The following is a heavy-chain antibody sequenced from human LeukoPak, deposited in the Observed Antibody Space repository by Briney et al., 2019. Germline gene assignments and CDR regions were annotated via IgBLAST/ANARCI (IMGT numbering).Heavy chain of an antibody. D-gene: IGHD3-22*01. CDR3: GRAGADSSGYYTIDY. CDR1: GGSISSDDYY. CDR2: IHYSGST. Sequence: SETLSLTCTVSGGSISSDDYYWSWLRQPPGKGLEWIGYIHYSGSTYYNPSLKSRVSISVDTSKNQFSLRLSSVTAADTAVYYCGRAGADSSGYYTIDYWGQGTLVTVSS. V-gene: IGHV4-30-4*01. J-gene: IGHJ4*02.